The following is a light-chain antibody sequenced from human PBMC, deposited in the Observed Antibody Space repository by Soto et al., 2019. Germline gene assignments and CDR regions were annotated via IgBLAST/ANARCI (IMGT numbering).Light chain of an antibody. CDR1: QSVRNN. Sequence: ESLMTQSPATLSVSPGERATLFCRASQSVRNNLAWYQQKPGQAPRLLIYGASTRATGIPDRFSGGGSGTDFTLTISRLEPEDFAVYYCQQYNNWWTFGQGTKVDIK. V-gene: IGKV3D-15*01. CDR2: GAS. J-gene: IGKJ1*01. CDR3: QQYNNWWT.